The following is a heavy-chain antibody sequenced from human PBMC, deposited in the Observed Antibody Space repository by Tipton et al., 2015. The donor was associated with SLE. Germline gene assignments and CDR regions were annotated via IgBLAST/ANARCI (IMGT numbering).Heavy chain of an antibody. Sequence: TLSLTCTVSGGSISSYHWSWIRQPPGKGLEWIGYIYYSGSTNYNPSLKSRVTISVDTSKNQFSLKLSSVTAADTAVYYCASVAVAAAGLGYWGQGTLVTVSS. CDR2: IYYSGST. CDR1: GGSISSYH. CDR3: ASVAVAAAGLGY. D-gene: IGHD6-13*01. J-gene: IGHJ4*02. V-gene: IGHV4-59*12.